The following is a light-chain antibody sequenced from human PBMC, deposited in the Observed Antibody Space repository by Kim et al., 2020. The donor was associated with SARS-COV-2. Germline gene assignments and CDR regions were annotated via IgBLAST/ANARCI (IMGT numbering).Light chain of an antibody. J-gene: IGKJ2*03. V-gene: IGKV1-33*01. CDR3: QQYDNLPHS. CDR2: GAY. CDR1: QDISNY. Sequence: DIQMTQSPSSLSASVGDRVTITCQASQDISNYLNWYQQKTGKAPKLLICGAYNLETGVPSRFSGSGSETDFTFTISSLQPEDSATYYCQQYDNLPHSFGQGNKLEI.